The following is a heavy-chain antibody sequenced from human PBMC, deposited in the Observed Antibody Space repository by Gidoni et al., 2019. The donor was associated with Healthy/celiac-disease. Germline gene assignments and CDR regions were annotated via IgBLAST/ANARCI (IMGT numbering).Heavy chain of an antibody. D-gene: IGHD2-2*01. V-gene: IGHV3-21*01. Sequence: SVKGRFTISRDNAKNSLYLQMNSLRAEDTAVYYCARDMFGSLQPAAIFVAFDIWGQGTMVTVSS. J-gene: IGHJ3*02. CDR3: ARDMFGSLQPAAIFVAFDI.